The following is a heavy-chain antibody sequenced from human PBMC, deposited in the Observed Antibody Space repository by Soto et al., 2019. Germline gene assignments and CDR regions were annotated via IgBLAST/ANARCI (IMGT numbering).Heavy chain of an antibody. CDR1: GYTFTSYA. J-gene: IGHJ6*03. Sequence: ASVKVSCKASGYTFTSYAMHWVRQAPGQRLEWMGWINAGNGNTKYSQKFQGRVTITRDTSASTAYMELSSLRSEDTAVYYCARDSTVVPAAIVVSGYYYYMDVWGKGTMVTVSS. V-gene: IGHV1-3*01. CDR3: ARDSTVVPAAIVVSGYYYYMDV. D-gene: IGHD2-2*01. CDR2: INAGNGNT.